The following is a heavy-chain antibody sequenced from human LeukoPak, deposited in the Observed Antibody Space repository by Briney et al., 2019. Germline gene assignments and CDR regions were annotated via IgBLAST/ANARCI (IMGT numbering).Heavy chain of an antibody. CDR3: AKDLAAYYYGAGSYPALDY. D-gene: IGHD3-10*01. J-gene: IGHJ4*02. Sequence: ASVKVSCKASGYTFTGYYMHWVRQAPGQGLEWMGWINPNSGGTNYAQKFQGRVTMTRDTSISTAYMELSRLRSDDTAVYYCAKDLAAYYYGAGSYPALDYWGQGTLVTVSS. CDR1: GYTFTGYY. V-gene: IGHV1-2*02. CDR2: INPNSGGT.